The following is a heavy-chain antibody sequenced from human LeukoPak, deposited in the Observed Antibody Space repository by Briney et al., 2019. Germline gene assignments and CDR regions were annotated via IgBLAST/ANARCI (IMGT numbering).Heavy chain of an antibody. Sequence: SETLSLTCTVSGDSIRGFYWSWVRQPAGQGLEYIGHMYISGGTTYNPSLKSRVTMSVDLAKNEVSLKLTSVAAADTAIYFCASLDGETFAHWGRGTLVLVSS. CDR1: GDSIRGFY. CDR2: MYISGGT. J-gene: IGHJ4*02. V-gene: IGHV4-4*07. CDR3: ASLDGETFAH. D-gene: IGHD3-3*01.